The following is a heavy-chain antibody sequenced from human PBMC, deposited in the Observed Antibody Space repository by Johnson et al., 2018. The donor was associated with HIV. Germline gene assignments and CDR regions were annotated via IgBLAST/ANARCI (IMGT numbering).Heavy chain of an antibody. CDR1: GFTFSSYG. V-gene: IGHV3-15*01. CDR3: TTLGSYYYDSSGWTHDAFDI. Sequence: VQLLESGGGVVQPGRSLRLSCAASGFTFSSYGMHWVRQAPGKGLEWVGRIKSKTDGGTTDYAAPVKGRFTISRDDSKNTLYLQMNSLKTEDTAVYYCTTLGSYYYDSSGWTHDAFDIRGQGTMVTVSS. D-gene: IGHD3-22*01. CDR2: IKSKTDGGTT. J-gene: IGHJ3*02.